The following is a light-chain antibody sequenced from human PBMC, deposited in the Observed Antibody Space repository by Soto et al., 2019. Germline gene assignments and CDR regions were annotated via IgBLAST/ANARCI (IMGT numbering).Light chain of an antibody. Sequence: DIQMTQSPSSLSASVGDRVIITCRASQSISSYLNWYQQKPGKAPNLLIYATSSLQSGVPSRFTGSGSGTDFTLTISSLQPGDFATYYCQQSYITPWTFGQGTKVDI. CDR3: QQSYITPWT. CDR2: ATS. J-gene: IGKJ1*01. V-gene: IGKV1-39*01. CDR1: QSISSY.